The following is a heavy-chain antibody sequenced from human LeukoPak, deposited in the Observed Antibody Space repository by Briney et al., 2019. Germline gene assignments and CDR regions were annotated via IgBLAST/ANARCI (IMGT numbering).Heavy chain of an antibody. V-gene: IGHV3-30*02. CDR2: IRYDGSNK. J-gene: IGHJ4*02. Sequence: PGGSLRLSCVASGFTFSSYGMHWVRQAPGKGLEWVAFIRYDGSNKYYADSVKGRFTISRDNSKNTLDLQMNSLRAEDTAVYYCARGGSGSAFFDYWGQGTLVTVSS. CDR3: ARGGSGSAFFDY. D-gene: IGHD3-3*01. CDR1: GFTFSSYG.